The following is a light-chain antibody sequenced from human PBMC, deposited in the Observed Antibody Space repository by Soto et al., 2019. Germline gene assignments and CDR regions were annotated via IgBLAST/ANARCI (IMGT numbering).Light chain of an antibody. Sequence: EIVMTQSPATLSVSPGERTTLSCRASQSVRSNLAWYQQKPGQAPRLLIYGASTRVTGIPPRFSGSGSGTEFTLTISSLQPEDFAIYYCEQTYSTPVTFGQGTRLEIK. CDR2: GAS. J-gene: IGKJ5*01. CDR3: EQTYSTPVT. CDR1: QSVRSN. V-gene: IGKV3D-15*01.